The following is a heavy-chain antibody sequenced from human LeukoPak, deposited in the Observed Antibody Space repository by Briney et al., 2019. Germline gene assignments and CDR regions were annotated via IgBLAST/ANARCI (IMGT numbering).Heavy chain of an antibody. Sequence: PGGSLRLSCAASGFTFSAYNMNWVRQAPGKGLEWLSYISSTSSTIYYADSVKGRFTISGDNAKSSLYLQMNSLRAEDTAVYYCARDYYNTSGYYYGGYWGQGTLVTVSS. CDR2: ISSTSSTI. CDR1: GFTFSAYN. D-gene: IGHD3-22*01. V-gene: IGHV3-48*01. CDR3: ARDYYNTSGYYYGGY. J-gene: IGHJ4*02.